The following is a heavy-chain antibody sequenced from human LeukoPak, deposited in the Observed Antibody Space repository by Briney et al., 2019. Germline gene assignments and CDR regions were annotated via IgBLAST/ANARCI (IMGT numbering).Heavy chain of an antibody. J-gene: IGHJ4*02. Sequence: GGSLRLSCAASGFSFSGSAMHWVRQASGKGLEWVGRIRSKTDSYATAYAASVTGRFTISRDDSKNTAYLQMNSLKAEDTAVYYCTRRWESSWRVFAYWGQGTLVTVSS. CDR3: TRRWESSWRVFAY. V-gene: IGHV3-73*01. CDR2: IRSKTDSYAT. D-gene: IGHD1-26*01. CDR1: GFSFSGSA.